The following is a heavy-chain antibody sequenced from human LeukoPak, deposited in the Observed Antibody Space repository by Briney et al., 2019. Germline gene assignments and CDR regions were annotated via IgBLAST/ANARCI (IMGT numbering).Heavy chain of an antibody. D-gene: IGHD3/OR15-3a*01. J-gene: IGHJ4*02. V-gene: IGHV3-43D*03. CDR3: AKGHALDQAYFDY. CDR2: ISWDGGST. CDR1: GFTFDDYA. Sequence: PEGSLRLSCAASGFTFDDYAMHWVRQAPGKGLEWVSLISWDGGSTYYADSVKGRFTISRDNSKNSLYLQMNSLRAEDTALYYCAKGHALDQAYFDYWGQGTLVTVSS.